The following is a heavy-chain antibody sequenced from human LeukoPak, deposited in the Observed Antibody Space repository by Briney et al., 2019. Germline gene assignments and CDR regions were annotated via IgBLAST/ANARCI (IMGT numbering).Heavy chain of an antibody. J-gene: IGHJ3*02. CDR1: GFTFSSYT. CDR2: TNGDGSIT. CDR3: ARVGVSWGGFDI. D-gene: IGHD3-10*01. Sequence: GGSLRLSCAASGFTFSSYTMNWVRQVPGKGLLYVSRTNGDGSITTYADSVKGRFTSSRDNAKNTVFLQMNSLRAEDTALYYCARVGVSWGGFDIWGQGTMVTVSS. V-gene: IGHV3-74*01.